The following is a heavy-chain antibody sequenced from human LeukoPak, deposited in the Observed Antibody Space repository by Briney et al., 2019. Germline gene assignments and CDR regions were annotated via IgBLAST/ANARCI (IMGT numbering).Heavy chain of an antibody. CDR1: GFTVSSNY. J-gene: IGHJ4*02. CDR2: IYSGGST. Sequence: GGSLRLSCAASGFTVSSNYMSWVRQAPGKGLEWVSVIYSGGSTYYADSVKGRFTISRDNSKNTLYLQMNSLRAEDTAVYYCARERGPYYGSGSAEYYFDYWGQGTLVTVSS. CDR3: ARERGPYYGSGSAEYYFDY. D-gene: IGHD3-10*01. V-gene: IGHV3-53*01.